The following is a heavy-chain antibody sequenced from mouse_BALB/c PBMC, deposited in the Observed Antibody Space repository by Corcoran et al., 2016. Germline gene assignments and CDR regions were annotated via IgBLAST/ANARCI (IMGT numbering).Heavy chain of an antibody. CDR2: INPNNGGT. CDR3: ARDSYWYFDV. J-gene: IGHJ1*01. V-gene: IGHV1-18*01. CDR1: GYTFTEYT. Sequence: EVQLQQSGPELVKPGASVKISCKTSGYTFTEYTMHWVKQSHGKSLEWIGDINPNNGGTSYNQKFKGKATLTVDKSSSTAYMQLNSLTSEDSAVDYCARDSYWYFDVWGAGTTVTVSS.